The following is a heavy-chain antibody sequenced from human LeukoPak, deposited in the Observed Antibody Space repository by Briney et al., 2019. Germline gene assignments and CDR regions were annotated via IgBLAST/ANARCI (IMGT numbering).Heavy chain of an antibody. CDR2: ISGSGGST. Sequence: PGGSLRLSCAASGFTFSSYAVSWVRQAPGKGLEWVSAISGSGGSTYYADSVKGRFTISRDNSKNTLYLQMNSLRAEDTAVYYCAKSRGVTMIVVIPFDYWGQGTLVTVSS. CDR1: GFTFSSYA. V-gene: IGHV3-23*01. D-gene: IGHD3-22*01. J-gene: IGHJ4*02. CDR3: AKSRGVTMIVVIPFDY.